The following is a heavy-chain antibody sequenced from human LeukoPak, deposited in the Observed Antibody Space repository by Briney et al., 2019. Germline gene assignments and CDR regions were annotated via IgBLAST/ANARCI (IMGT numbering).Heavy chain of an antibody. V-gene: IGHV4-4*07. D-gene: IGHD5-18*01. Sequence: SETLSLTCTVSGVSISSYHWSWIRQPAGKGLEWIGRVHTSGTTNYSPSLKSRVTMSVDTSKNQLSLILPSVTAADTAVYYCARDGLYSYGYSYFDYWGQGTLVTVSS. CDR3: ARDGLYSYGYSYFDY. CDR2: VHTSGTT. CDR1: GVSISSYH. J-gene: IGHJ4*02.